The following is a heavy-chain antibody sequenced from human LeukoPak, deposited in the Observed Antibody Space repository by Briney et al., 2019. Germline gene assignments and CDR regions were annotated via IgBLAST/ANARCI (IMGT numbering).Heavy chain of an antibody. V-gene: IGHV4-61*02. D-gene: IGHD6-13*01. CDR3: AREAAAGTFYFDY. J-gene: IGHJ4*02. CDR1: GGFISTGNYY. Sequence: SETLSLTCIVSGGFISTGNYYWSWIRQPAGKGLEWIGRISTTGSTNYNPSLKSRVTISVDTSKNQFSLKLSSVTAADTAVYYCAREAAAGTFYFDYWGQGTLVTVSS. CDR2: ISTTGST.